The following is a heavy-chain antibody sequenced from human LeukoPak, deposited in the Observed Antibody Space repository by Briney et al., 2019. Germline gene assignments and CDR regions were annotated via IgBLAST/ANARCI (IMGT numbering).Heavy chain of an antibody. CDR3: AREGPYYYDSSGYYYDY. J-gene: IGHJ4*02. Sequence: LSGGSLRLSCAASGFSFSSYAMRWVRQAPGKGLEWVSGISGSGGSTYYADSVKGRFTISRDNSKNTLYLQMNSLRAEDTAVYYCAREGPYYYDSSGYYYDYWGQGTLVTVSS. CDR2: ISGSGGST. CDR1: GFSFSSYA. V-gene: IGHV3-23*01. D-gene: IGHD3-22*01.